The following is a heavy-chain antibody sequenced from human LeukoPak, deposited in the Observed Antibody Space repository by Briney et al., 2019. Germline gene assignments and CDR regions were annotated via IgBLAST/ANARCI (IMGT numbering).Heavy chain of an antibody. V-gene: IGHV3-33*06. CDR2: IWYDGSNK. CDR1: GFTFSNFG. CDR3: AKGDSSGYD. J-gene: IGHJ4*02. D-gene: IGHD3-22*01. Sequence: PGGSLRLSCAASGFTFSNFGMHWVRQAPGKGLEWVAVIWYDGSNKHYADPVKGRFTISRDNSKNTLYLQMNSLRAEDTAVYYCAKGDSSGYDWGQGTLVTVSS.